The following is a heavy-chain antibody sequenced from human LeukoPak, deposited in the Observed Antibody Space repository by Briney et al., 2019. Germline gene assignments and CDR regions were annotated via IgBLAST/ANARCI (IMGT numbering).Heavy chain of an antibody. V-gene: IGHV1-18*01. D-gene: IGHD1-26*01. CDR2: ISPYDDNR. J-gene: IGHJ4*02. CDR1: GGTFSSYA. CDR3: ARVGKWERPDY. Sequence: ASVKVSCKASGGTFSSYAITWVRQAPGQGLEWMGWISPYDDNRNYTQKLQGRVTLTTDTSTSTAYMDLRSLRSDDTAVYYCARVGKWERPDYWGQGTLVAVSS.